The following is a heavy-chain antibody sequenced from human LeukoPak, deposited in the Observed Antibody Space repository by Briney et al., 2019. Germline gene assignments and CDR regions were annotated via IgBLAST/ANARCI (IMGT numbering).Heavy chain of an antibody. CDR3: ARHMTTVTTDGFDI. J-gene: IGHJ3*02. V-gene: IGHV4-59*01. D-gene: IGHD4-17*01. CDR2: IYYSGST. CDR1: GGSISSYY. Sequence: ASETLSLTCTVSGGSISSYYWSWIRQPPGKGLEWIGYIYYSGSTNYNPSLKSRVTISVDTSKNQFSLKLSSVAAADTAVYYCARHMTTVTTDGFDIWGQGTMVTVSS.